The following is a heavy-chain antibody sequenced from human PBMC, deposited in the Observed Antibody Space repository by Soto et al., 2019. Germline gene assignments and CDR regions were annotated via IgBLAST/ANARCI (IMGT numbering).Heavy chain of an antibody. J-gene: IGHJ5*02. Sequence: SETLFLTCAVSGGSISSGTWWSWVRQPPGRGLEWIGEIYHSGRPNYNPSLTSRVTMSVDKSKNLFSLRLSSVTAADSALYYCARHRNWNYETGWFDPWGQGTLVTVSS. CDR1: GGSISSGTW. V-gene: IGHV4-4*02. CDR3: ARHRNWNYETGWFDP. D-gene: IGHD1-7*01. CDR2: IYHSGRP.